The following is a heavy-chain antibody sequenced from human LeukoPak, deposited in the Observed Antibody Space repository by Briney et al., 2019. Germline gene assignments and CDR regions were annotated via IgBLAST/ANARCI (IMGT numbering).Heavy chain of an antibody. Sequence: RASVKVSCKASGYTFTSYYMHWVRQAAGQGLEWMGIINPSGGSTSYAQKFQGRVTMTRDTSTSTVYMELSSLRSEDTAVYYCARASLPGWYFDLWGRGTLVTVSS. CDR2: INPSGGST. V-gene: IGHV1-46*01. CDR3: ARASLPGWYFDL. CDR1: GYTFTSYY. J-gene: IGHJ2*01.